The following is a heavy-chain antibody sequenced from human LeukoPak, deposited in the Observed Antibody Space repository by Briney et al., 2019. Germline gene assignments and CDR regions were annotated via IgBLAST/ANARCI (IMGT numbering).Heavy chain of an antibody. CDR1: GYSFINYW. CDR3: TRDLTGTTWSENDY. D-gene: IGHD6-13*01. CDR2: IYSGDRT. Sequence: GESLKISCKGSGYSFINYWIGWVRQAPGKGLEWVSVIYSGDRTYYADSVKGRFTISRDTSKNTLYLQMNNLRADDTAMYYCTRDLTGTTWSENDYWGQGALVTISS. J-gene: IGHJ4*02. V-gene: IGHV3-53*01.